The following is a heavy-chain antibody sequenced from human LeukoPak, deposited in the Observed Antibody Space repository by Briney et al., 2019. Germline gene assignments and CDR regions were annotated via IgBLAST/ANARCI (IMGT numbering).Heavy chain of an antibody. V-gene: IGHV3-21*01. CDR1: GVIFSSYA. CDR2: ISSSSSYI. CDR3: ARGSIAQVDY. D-gene: IGHD6-6*01. Sequence: GGSLRLSCAASGVIFSSYAMSWVRQAPGKGLEWVSSISSSSSYIYYADSVKGRFTISRDNAKNSLYLQMNSLRAEDTAVYYCARGSIAQVDYWGQGTLVTVSS. J-gene: IGHJ4*02.